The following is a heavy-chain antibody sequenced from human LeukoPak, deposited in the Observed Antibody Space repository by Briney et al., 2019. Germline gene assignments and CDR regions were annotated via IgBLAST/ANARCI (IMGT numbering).Heavy chain of an antibody. CDR1: GFTFSSYA. V-gene: IGHV3-23*01. Sequence: PGGSLRLSCAASGFTFSSYAMSWVRQAPGKGLEWVSAISGSGGSTYYADSVKGRFTISRDNAKNSLYLQMNSLRAEDTAVYYCARDRTYYYDSSGYYTPGYWGQGTLVTVSS. J-gene: IGHJ4*02. CDR3: ARDRTYYYDSSGYYTPGY. D-gene: IGHD3-22*01. CDR2: ISGSGGST.